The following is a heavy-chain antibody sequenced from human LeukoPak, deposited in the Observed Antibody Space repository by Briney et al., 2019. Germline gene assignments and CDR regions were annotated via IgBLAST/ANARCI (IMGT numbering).Heavy chain of an antibody. Sequence: SETLSLTCTVSGGSISSYYWGWIRQPPGKGLEWIGYIYYSGSTNYNPSLKSRVTISVDTSKNQFSLKLSSVTAADTAVYYCARDRYYYGSGGNWFDPWGQGTLVTVSS. D-gene: IGHD3-10*01. CDR1: GGSISSYY. V-gene: IGHV4-59*01. CDR3: ARDRYYYGSGGNWFDP. J-gene: IGHJ5*02. CDR2: IYYSGST.